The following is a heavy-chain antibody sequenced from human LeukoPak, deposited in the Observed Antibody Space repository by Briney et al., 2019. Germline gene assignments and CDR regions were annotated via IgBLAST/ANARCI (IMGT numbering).Heavy chain of an antibody. CDR3: AKDRVVAAIGVWWFDP. CDR2: ISSSGSTI. V-gene: IGHV3-11*04. CDR1: GFTFSDYY. Sequence: GGSLRLSCAASGFTFSDYYMSWIRQAPGKGLEWVSYISSSGSTIYYADSVKGRFTISRDNSKNTLYLQMNSLRAEDTAVYYCAKDRVVAAIGVWWFDPWGQGTLVIVSS. D-gene: IGHD2-15*01. J-gene: IGHJ5*02.